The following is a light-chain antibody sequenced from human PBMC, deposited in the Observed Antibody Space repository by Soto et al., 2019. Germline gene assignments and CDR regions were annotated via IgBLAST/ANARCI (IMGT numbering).Light chain of an antibody. V-gene: IGKV1-12*01. J-gene: IGKJ1*01. CDR2: AAS. Sequence: DIQMTQSPSSVSASVGDRVTITCRASQGISRCLAWYQQKPGKAPKLLLSAASSLQSGVPSGFRSSGSGTGFTLTISSLQPEDFATYYCQQANNFPWTFGRGTKVDIK. CDR3: QQANNFPWT. CDR1: QGISRC.